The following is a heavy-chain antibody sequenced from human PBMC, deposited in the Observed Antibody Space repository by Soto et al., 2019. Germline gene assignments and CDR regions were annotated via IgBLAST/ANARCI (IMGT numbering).Heavy chain of an antibody. Sequence: QVQLVQSGAEVKKPGASVKVSCKASGYTFTSYDINWVRQATGQGFEYLGWMNPNSGNTGYVKKFQGRVTMTRDTSMSTAYMERSSRRSEDTAVYYCARGIKYGDCSRWFDPWGPGTLVTVSS. D-gene: IGHD2-21*02. J-gene: IGHJ5*02. CDR2: MNPNSGNT. CDR3: ARGIKYGDCSRWFDP. V-gene: IGHV1-8*01. CDR1: GYTFTSYD.